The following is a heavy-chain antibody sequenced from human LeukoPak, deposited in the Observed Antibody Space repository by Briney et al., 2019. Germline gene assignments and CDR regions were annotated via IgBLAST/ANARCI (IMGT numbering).Heavy chain of an antibody. D-gene: IGHD5-18*01. Sequence: GESLKISRKGSGYNYNSYWFGLERQMPGKGLEWMGIIYPGDSDTRYSPSFQGQVTISADKSISTAYLQWSSLKASDTAMYYCARMSGYSYGHTLYLLYWGRGTLVTVSS. V-gene: IGHV5-51*01. J-gene: IGHJ4*02. CDR2: IYPGDSDT. CDR3: ARMSGYSYGHTLYLLY. CDR1: GYNYNSYW.